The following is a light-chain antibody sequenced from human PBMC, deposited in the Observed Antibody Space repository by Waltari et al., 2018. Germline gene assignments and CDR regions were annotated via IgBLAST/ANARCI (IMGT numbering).Light chain of an antibody. V-gene: IGLV1-51*02. J-gene: IGLJ7*01. CDR2: ENT. CDR1: SSNIGNNY. Sequence: QSVLTQPPSVSAAPGQKVTISCSGSSSNIGNNYVSWYQQLPGTAPKLLIYENTERPSGIPDRFSGSKSGTSATLGITGLQTGDEADYCCGTWDSSLSAAVFGGGTQLTVL. CDR3: GTWDSSLSAAV.